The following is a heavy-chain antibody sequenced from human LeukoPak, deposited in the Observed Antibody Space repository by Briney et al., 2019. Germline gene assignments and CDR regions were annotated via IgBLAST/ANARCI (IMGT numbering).Heavy chain of an antibody. D-gene: IGHD5-18*01. CDR3: ARVGIELWTYLDY. J-gene: IGHJ4*02. Sequence: SETLSLTCTVSGGSISSHYWSRIRQPPGKGLEWIGYIYYSGSTNYNPSLKSRVTISIDTSKNQFSLKLSSVTAADTAVYYCARVGIELWTYLDYWGQGTLVTVSS. CDR1: GGSISSHY. V-gene: IGHV4-59*11. CDR2: IYYSGST.